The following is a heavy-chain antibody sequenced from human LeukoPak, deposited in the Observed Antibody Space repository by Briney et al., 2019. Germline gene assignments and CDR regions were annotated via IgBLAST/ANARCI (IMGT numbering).Heavy chain of an antibody. J-gene: IGHJ3*02. CDR3: ARVREENYNCNDDDAFDI. Sequence: ASVKVSCKASGYTFTSYGISWVRQAPGQGVEWMGWIGAYNGNTNYAQKLQGRVTMTTDTSTSTAYMELRSLRSDDTAVYYCARVREENYNCNDDDAFDIWGQGTMVTVSS. V-gene: IGHV1-18*01. D-gene: IGHD1-1*01. CDR1: GYTFTSYG. CDR2: IGAYNGNT.